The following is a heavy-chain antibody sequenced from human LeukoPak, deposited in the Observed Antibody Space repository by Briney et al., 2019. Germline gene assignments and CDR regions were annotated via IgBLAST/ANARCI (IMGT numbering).Heavy chain of an antibody. CDR1: GYSFTSYW. V-gene: IGHV5-51*01. CDR2: IYPGDSDT. J-gene: IGHJ4*02. Sequence: GESLKISCKGSGYSFTSYWIGWVRQMPGKGLEWMGIIYPGDSDTRYSPSFQGQVTISADKSIITAYLQWSSLKASDTAMYYCARLKFYDSSGYYYYFDYWGQGTLVTVSS. CDR3: ARLKFYDSSGYYYYFDY. D-gene: IGHD3-22*01.